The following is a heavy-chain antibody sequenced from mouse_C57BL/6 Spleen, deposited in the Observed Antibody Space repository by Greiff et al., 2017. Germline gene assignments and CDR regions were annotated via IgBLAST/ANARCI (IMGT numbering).Heavy chain of an antibody. CDR3: ARSYYGSSYRNYAMDY. V-gene: IGHV1-64*01. D-gene: IGHD1-1*01. J-gene: IGHJ4*01. Sequence: QVQLQQPGAELVKPGASVKLSCKASGYTFTSYWMHWVKQRPGQGLEWIGMLHPNRGSTNYNEKFKSKATLTVDKSSSTAYMQLSSLTSEDSAVYYCARSYYGSSYRNYAMDYWGQGTSVTVSS. CDR2: LHPNRGST. CDR1: GYTFTSYW.